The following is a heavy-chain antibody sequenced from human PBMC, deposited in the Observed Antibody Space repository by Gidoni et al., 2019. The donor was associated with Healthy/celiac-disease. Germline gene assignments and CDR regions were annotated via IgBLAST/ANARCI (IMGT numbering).Heavy chain of an antibody. Sequence: VQPGGSLRLSCAASGFTFSSYSMNWVRQAPGKGLEWVSYISSSSSTIYYADSVKGRFTMPRDNAKNARYLQMNSLRAEDTAVYYCARDYGGWYFFDYWGQGTLVTVSS. J-gene: IGHJ4*02. V-gene: IGHV3-48*04. CDR3: ARDYGGWYFFDY. CDR2: ISSSSSTI. D-gene: IGHD6-19*01. CDR1: GFTFSSYS.